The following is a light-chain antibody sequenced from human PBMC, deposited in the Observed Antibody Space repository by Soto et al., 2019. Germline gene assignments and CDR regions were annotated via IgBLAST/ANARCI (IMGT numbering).Light chain of an antibody. CDR2: DAS. V-gene: IGKV3-11*01. J-gene: IGKJ4*01. CDR3: QQRSNWPPVT. Sequence: EIVLTQSPATLSLSPGERATLSCRASQSVSSYLAWYQQKPGQASRLLIYDASNRATGIPARFSGSGSGTDFTLTFSRLEPEDLAVYYCQQRSNWPPVTFDGVTKVVIK. CDR1: QSVSSY.